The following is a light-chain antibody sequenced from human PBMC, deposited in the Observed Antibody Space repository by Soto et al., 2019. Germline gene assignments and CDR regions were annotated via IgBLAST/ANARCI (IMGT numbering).Light chain of an antibody. J-gene: IGKJ1*01. CDR1: QYVATR. V-gene: IGKV3-11*01. Sequence: EIVLTQSPATLSSSPGETATLSCRASQYVATRLAWYQHKPGQAPRLLIYYTSNRATGIPARFSGSGSGTDFTLTINSLAPEDFAAYYCQQYGSSTWTFGQGTKVDIK. CDR2: YTS. CDR3: QQYGSSTWT.